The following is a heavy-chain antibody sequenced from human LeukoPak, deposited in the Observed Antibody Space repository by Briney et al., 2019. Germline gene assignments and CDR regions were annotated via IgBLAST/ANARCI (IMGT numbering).Heavy chain of an antibody. V-gene: IGHV3-53*01. CDR1: GFTVSSNY. Sequence: PGGSLRLSCAASGFTVSSNYMSWVRQAPGKGLEWVSVIYSGGSTHYADSVKGRFTISRDDSKNTLYLQMNSLRAEDTAVYYCARDRYFDLWGRGTLVTVSS. CDR3: ARDRYFDL. J-gene: IGHJ2*01. CDR2: IYSGGST.